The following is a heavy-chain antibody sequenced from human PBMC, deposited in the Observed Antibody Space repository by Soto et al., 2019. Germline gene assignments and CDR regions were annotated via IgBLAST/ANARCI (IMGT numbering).Heavy chain of an antibody. V-gene: IGHV4-30-4*01. J-gene: IGHJ4*02. CDR1: GGSVTSDEDY. CDR3: ATESGSTYGYFDH. D-gene: IGHD5-18*01. Sequence: SETLSLTCTVSGGSVTSDEDYWTWIRQSPGKGLEWIGYISNSGSTGYNPSLKTRLSMSVDRSKNQFTLRLTSVTAADTAVYFCATESGSTYGYFDHWGQGAQVTVSS. CDR2: ISNSGST.